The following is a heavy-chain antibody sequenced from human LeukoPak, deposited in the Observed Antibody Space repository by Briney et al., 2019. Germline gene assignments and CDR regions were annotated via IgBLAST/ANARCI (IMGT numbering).Heavy chain of an antibody. CDR2: ITRDGGST. CDR1: GFTFDDNT. V-gene: IGHV3-43*01. CDR3: ATERHRYFDH. Sequence: GGSLRLSCAASGFTFDDNTMHWVCQVPGKGLEWVSLITRDGGSTFYADSVKGRFTITRDNNRNSLDLQMNSLRTEDTALYYCATERHRYFDHWGQGTLVTVSS. J-gene: IGHJ4*02.